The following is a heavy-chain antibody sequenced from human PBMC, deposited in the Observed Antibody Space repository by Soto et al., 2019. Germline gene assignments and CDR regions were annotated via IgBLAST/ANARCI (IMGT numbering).Heavy chain of an antibody. V-gene: IGHV3-23*01. D-gene: IGHD4-17*01. CDR3: AHPRGYGVFDAYDI. CDR1: GFTFSTYA. CDR2: ISNSGVST. J-gene: IGHJ3*02. Sequence: GGSLGLCCAASGFTFSTYAMSWVGQAPGKGLDLVSAISNSGVSTYHADSVKGRFTISRDNSINRLYIQMNSLRTEDTAVYYCAHPRGYGVFDAYDIWGQGTMVTVSS.